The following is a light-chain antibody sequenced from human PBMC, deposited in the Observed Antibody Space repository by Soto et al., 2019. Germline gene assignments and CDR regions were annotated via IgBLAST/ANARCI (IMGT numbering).Light chain of an antibody. CDR3: SSYTSSSTLEGV. J-gene: IGLJ7*01. V-gene: IGLV2-14*01. CDR1: SSDVGGYNY. CDR2: DVS. Sequence: QSALTQPASVSGSPGQWITISCTGTSSDVGGYNYVSWYQQHPGKAPKLMIYDVSNRPSGVSNRFSGSKSGNTASLTISGLQAEDEADYYCSSYTSSSTLEGVFGGGTQLTVL.